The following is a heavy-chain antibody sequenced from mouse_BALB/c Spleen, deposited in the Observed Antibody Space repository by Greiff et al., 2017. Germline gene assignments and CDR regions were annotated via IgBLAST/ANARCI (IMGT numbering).Heavy chain of an antibody. CDR3: ARSLGDY. CDR2: ISDGGSYT. V-gene: IGHV5-4*02. J-gene: IGHJ4*01. Sequence: EVHLVESGGGLVKPGGSLKLSCAASGFTFSDYYMYWVRQTPEKRLEWVATISDGGSYTYYPDSVKGRFTISRDNAKNNLYLQMSSLKSEDTAMYYCARSLGDYWGQGTSVTVSS. CDR1: GFTFSDYY.